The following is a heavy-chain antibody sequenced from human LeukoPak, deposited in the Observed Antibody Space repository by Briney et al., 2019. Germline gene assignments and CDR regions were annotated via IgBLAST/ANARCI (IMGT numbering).Heavy chain of an antibody. CDR2: ISSSGSTI. V-gene: IGHV3-11*01. CDR3: AREQHYSSGLDY. Sequence: GSLRLSCAASGFPFSDYYMSWIRQAPGKGLGWVSYISSSGSTIYYADSVKGRFTISRDNAKNSLYLQMNSLRAEDTAVYYCAREQHYSSGLDYWGQGTLVTVSS. D-gene: IGHD6-19*01. J-gene: IGHJ4*02. CDR1: GFPFSDYY.